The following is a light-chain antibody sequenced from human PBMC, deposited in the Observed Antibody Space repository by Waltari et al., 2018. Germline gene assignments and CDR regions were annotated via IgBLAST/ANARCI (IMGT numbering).Light chain of an antibody. J-gene: IGKJ1*01. CDR3: QQYYDIQWT. Sequence: IALTQSPGSRSAPPGERATVHCTSIHSVLYHSINKDYIAWYQQQTRQPPKALLYWASTRESRVPDRFSGSGSGTDFTLSISSVQAEDAAVYYYQQYYDIQWTFGQGTKVEIK. CDR2: WAS. V-gene: IGKV4-1*01. CDR1: HSVLYHSINKDY.